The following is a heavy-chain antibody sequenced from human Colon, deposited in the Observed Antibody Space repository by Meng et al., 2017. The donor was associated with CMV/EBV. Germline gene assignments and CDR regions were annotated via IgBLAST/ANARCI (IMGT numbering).Heavy chain of an antibody. J-gene: IGHJ4*02. CDR1: GFTLSDFA. CDR3: ASGSYYFDY. V-gene: IGHV3-30*02. CDR2: IHRDASGP. D-gene: IGHD1-26*01. Sequence: GESLKISCEASGFTLSDFAMHWVRQTPGKGLEWVAFIHRDASGPFYADSVKGRFTISRDNSRNTLSLQMNSLTLEDTAVYYCASGSYYFDYWGQGTLVTVSS.